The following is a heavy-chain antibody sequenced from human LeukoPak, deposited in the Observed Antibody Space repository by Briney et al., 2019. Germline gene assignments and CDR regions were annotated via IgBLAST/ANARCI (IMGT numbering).Heavy chain of an antibody. Sequence: PSETLSLTCTVSGGSIINYFWSWIRQPPGKGLEWIGYIYYSGSTNYNPSLKSRVTISVDTSKNQFSLKLSSVTAADTAVYYCARVPLGSSFPPIDYWGQGTLVTVSS. J-gene: IGHJ4*02. CDR1: GGSIINYF. D-gene: IGHD6-6*01. CDR3: ARVPLGSSFPPIDY. V-gene: IGHV4-59*12. CDR2: IYYSGST.